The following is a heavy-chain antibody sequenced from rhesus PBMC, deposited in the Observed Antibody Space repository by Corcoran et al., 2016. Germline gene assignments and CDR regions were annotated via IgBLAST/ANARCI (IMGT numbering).Heavy chain of an antibody. CDR3: TRSYSSWYNSLDV. CDR1: GYNLTSYY. Sequence: QVQLVQSGAEVKKPGASVKLSCKGSGYNLTSYYINWGRQAPGQGLEWMGCINPSNVNTGYAQKFQGRVTMTRDTSTSTAYMELSSLRSEDTAVHYCTRSYSSWYNSLDVWGRGVLVTVSS. J-gene: IGHJ5-2*02. CDR2: INPSNVNT. D-gene: IGHD6-13*01. V-gene: IGHV1S9*01.